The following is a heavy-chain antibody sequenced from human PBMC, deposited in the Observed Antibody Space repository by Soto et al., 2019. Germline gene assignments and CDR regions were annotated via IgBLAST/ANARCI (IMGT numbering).Heavy chain of an antibody. CDR1: GFSVSNTY. D-gene: IGHD6-25*01. CDR2: IYRGRAT. Sequence: GGSLRLSCAVSGFSVSNTYMSWVRQAPGKGLEWISVIYRGRATYYADSVKGRFTISRDDSRNTVYLQMNSLTTEDTAVHFCARDRSDSSRADSFDIWGQGIMVTVSS. J-gene: IGHJ3*02. V-gene: IGHV3-53*01. CDR3: ARDRSDSSRADSFDI.